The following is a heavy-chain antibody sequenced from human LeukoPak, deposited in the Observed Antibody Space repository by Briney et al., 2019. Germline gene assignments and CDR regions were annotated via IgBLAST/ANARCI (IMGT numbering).Heavy chain of an antibody. CDR2: INSGGGK. D-gene: IGHD2-21*02. CDR3: ASRPNDCAGPFDY. Sequence: GGSLRLSCAASGVTVSINYMGWVRQAPGKGLEWVSVINSGGGKYYADSVQGRLTISRDNSKNTLYLQMNSLRAEDTAVYFCASRPNDCAGPFDYWGQGTLVTVSS. J-gene: IGHJ4*02. CDR1: GVTVSINY. V-gene: IGHV3-66*01.